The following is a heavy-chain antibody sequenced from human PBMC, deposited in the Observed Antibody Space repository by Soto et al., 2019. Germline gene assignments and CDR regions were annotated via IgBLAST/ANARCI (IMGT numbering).Heavy chain of an antibody. D-gene: IGHD2-2*01. CDR3: ASGYCSSTSCLSDAFDI. CDR2: MNPNSGNT. J-gene: IGHJ3*02. CDR1: GYTFTSYD. V-gene: IGHV1-8*01. Sequence: ASVKVSCKASGYTFTSYDINWVRQVTGQGLEWMGWMNPNSGNTGYAQKFQGRVTMTRNTSISTAYMELSSLRSEDTAVYYCASGYCSSTSCLSDAFDIWGQGTMVTVSS.